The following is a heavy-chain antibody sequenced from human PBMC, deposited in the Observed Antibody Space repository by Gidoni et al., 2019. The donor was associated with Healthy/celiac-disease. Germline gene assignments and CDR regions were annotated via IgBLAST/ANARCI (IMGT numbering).Heavy chain of an antibody. CDR1: GFTFAPYA. V-gene: IGHV3-9*01. CDR2: ISWNSGSI. D-gene: IGHD5-18*01. CDR3: AKDQNVDTDTSGGFDL. Sequence: EVQLVESGGGLVQPGRSLILSCAPSGFTFAPYAMHWVRQAPGKGLEWIAGISWNSGSIGYADSVKGRVTISRDNSKNTLYLQMNSLRAEDTALYYCAKDQNVDTDTSGGFDLWGRGTLVTVSS. J-gene: IGHJ2*01.